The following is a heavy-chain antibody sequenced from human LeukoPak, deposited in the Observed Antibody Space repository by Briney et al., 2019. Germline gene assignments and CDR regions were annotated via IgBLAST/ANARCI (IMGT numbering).Heavy chain of an antibody. Sequence: GGSLRLSCAASGFTLDDYATHWVRHGPGKGLEWVSGISWNGGSIGYADSVKGRFTISRDTAKNSLYLQMNSLRAEDTALYYCAKDIRAAYYNILAGYDYWGQGTLVTVSS. CDR1: GFTLDDYA. CDR3: AKDIRAAYYNILAGYDY. V-gene: IGHV3-9*01. CDR2: ISWNGGSI. J-gene: IGHJ4*02. D-gene: IGHD3-9*01.